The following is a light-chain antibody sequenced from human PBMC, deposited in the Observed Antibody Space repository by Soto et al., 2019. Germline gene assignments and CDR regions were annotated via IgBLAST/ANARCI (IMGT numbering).Light chain of an antibody. CDR3: QQLNTFPLT. CDR1: QGIYHY. Sequence: TPLTQSPPSLSASVGDRVTITCRASQGIYHYLVWYQQKPGKAPKLLIYAASTLQSGVPSRFSGSGSGTDFTLTITSLQPEDFATYYCQQLNTFPLTFGGGTKVEI. J-gene: IGKJ4*01. CDR2: AAS. V-gene: IGKV1-9*01.